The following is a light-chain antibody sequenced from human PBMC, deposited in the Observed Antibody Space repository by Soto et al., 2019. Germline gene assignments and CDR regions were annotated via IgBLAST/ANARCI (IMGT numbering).Light chain of an antibody. Sequence: DMQMTQSPSSLSASVGDRVTITCRASQGLSNKLAWYQQKPGKVPKLLIFAASTLQSGAPSRFSGSGSGTDFTLTISSLQPEDVASYYCQKYNDALRTFGQGTKVDIK. J-gene: IGKJ1*01. CDR1: QGLSNK. CDR2: AAS. V-gene: IGKV1-27*01. CDR3: QKYNDALRT.